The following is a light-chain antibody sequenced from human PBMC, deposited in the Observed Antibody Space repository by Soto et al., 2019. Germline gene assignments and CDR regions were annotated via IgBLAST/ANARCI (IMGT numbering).Light chain of an antibody. CDR1: SSNIGSNT. J-gene: IGLJ3*02. CDR2: SDN. V-gene: IGLV1-44*01. CDR3: AAWDDSLNGWV. Sequence: QSVLTQPPSASGTPGQRVTISCSGSSSNIGSNTVNWYQQFPGTAPKLLIYSDNQRPSGVPDRFSGSKSGTSASLAISGLQSEDEADYFCAAWDDSLNGWVFGGGTTLTVL.